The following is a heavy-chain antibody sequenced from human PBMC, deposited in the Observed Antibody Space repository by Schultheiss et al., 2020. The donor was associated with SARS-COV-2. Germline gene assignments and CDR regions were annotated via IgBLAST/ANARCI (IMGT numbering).Heavy chain of an antibody. CDR2: ISGSGDST. D-gene: IGHD4-23*01. V-gene: IGHV3-23*01. CDR1: GFTFSSYW. Sequence: GGSLRLSCAASGFTFSSYWMHWVHQAPGKGLVWVSAISGSGDSTYYADSVKGRFTISRDNSKNTLYLQMNSLRAEDTAVYYCARGDYGGDWVYYFDYWGQGTLVTSPQ. J-gene: IGHJ4*02. CDR3: ARGDYGGDWVYYFDY.